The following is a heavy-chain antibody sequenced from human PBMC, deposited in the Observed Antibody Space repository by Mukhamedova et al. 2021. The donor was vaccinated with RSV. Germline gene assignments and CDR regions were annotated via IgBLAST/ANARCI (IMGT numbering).Heavy chain of an antibody. J-gene: IGHJ4*02. D-gene: IGHD6-6*01. Sequence: FTISRDNSKNTLYLQMSSLRAEDTAVYLCVKEWVEYSSSSGYFDYWGQGTLVTVSS. CDR3: VKEWVEYSSSSGYFDY. V-gene: IGHV3-64D*06.